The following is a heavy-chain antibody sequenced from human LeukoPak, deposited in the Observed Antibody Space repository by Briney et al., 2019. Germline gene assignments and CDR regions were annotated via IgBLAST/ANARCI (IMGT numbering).Heavy chain of an antibody. D-gene: IGHD5-24*01. J-gene: IGHJ6*03. CDR2: IYPGDSDT. CDR3: ARHPRDGYSLYYYYMDV. CDR1: GYRFTNYW. V-gene: IGHV5-51*01. Sequence: GESLKISCKGSGYRFTNYWIGWVRQMPGKGLEWMGIIYPGDSDTRYSPSFQGQVTISADKSISTAYLQWSSLKASDTAMYYCARHPRDGYSLYYYYMDVWGKGTTVTVSS.